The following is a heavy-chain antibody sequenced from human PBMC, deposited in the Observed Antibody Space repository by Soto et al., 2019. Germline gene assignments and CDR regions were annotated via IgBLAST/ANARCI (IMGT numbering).Heavy chain of an antibody. V-gene: IGHV1-2*04. Sequence: ASVKVSCKASGYTFTGYYMHWVRQAPGQGLEWMGWINPNSGGTNYAQKFQGWVTMTRDTSISTAYMELSSLRSEDTAVYYCVRRYYDSSGYSSAFDIWGQGTMVTVSS. CDR1: GYTFTGYY. D-gene: IGHD3-22*01. CDR3: VRRYYDSSGYSSAFDI. CDR2: INPNSGGT. J-gene: IGHJ3*02.